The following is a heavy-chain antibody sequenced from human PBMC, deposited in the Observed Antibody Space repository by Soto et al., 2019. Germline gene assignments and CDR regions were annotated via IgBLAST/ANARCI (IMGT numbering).Heavy chain of an antibody. D-gene: IGHD3-10*01. V-gene: IGHV4-34*01. CDR1: CGSFSGYY. CDR3: ASLNGSGSRPFGTTTTIFYYYMDV. CDR2: INHSGST. Sequence: SETLSLTCAVYCGSFSGYYWSWIRQPPGKGLEWIGEINHSGSTNYNPSLKSRVTISVDTSKNQFSLKLSSVTAADTAVYYCASLNGSGSRPFGTTTTIFYYYMDVWGKGTTVTVSS. J-gene: IGHJ6*03.